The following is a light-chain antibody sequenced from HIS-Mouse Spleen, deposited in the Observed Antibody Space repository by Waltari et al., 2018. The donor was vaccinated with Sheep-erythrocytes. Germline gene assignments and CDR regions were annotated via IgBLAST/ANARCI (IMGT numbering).Light chain of an antibody. CDR2: DVS. Sequence: QSALTQPRSVSGSPGQSVTISCTGTSLAVGGYDYVPWYQQHPGKAPKLMIYDVSKRPSGVPDRFSGSKSGNTASLTISGLQAEDEADYYCCSYAGSYNHVFATGTKVTVL. CDR1: SLAVGGYDY. J-gene: IGLJ1*01. CDR3: CSYAGSYNHV. V-gene: IGLV2-11*01.